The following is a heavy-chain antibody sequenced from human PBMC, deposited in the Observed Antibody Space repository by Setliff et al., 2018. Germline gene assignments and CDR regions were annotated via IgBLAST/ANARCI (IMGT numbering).Heavy chain of an antibody. V-gene: IGHV4-61*02. J-gene: IGHJ1*01. CDR2: VYSNVGT. CDR3: ASRNSDGGPEYFQH. Sequence: SLTCTVSGGSVGNSYYYWNWIRQPAGKGLEWIGRVYSNVGTNFNPSLKSRVTMSVDASKNQISLKLMSVTAADTAVYYCASRNSDGGPEYFQHWGQGALVTVSS. CDR1: GGSVGNSYYY. D-gene: IGHD1-26*01.